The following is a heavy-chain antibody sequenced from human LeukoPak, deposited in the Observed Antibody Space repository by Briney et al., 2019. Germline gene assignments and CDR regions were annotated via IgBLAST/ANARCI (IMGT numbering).Heavy chain of an antibody. CDR3: ARAQYGSGSYSDY. CDR1: GGSISSGGYY. Sequence: SETLSLTCTVSGGSISSGGYYWSWIRQHPGKGLEWIGYIYYSGSTYYNPSLKSRVTISVDTSKNQFSLKLSSVTAADTAVYYCARAQYGSGSYSDYWGQGTLVTVSS. CDR2: IYYSGST. J-gene: IGHJ4*02. D-gene: IGHD3-10*01. V-gene: IGHV4-31*03.